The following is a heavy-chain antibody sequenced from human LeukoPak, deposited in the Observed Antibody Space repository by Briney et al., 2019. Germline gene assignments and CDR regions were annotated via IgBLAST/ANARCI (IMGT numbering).Heavy chain of an antibody. D-gene: IGHD4-17*01. V-gene: IGHV4-34*01. Sequence: SETLSLTCAVYGGSFSGYYWSWIRQPPGKGLEWIGEINHSGSTNYNPSLKSRVTISVDTSKNQFSPKLSSVTAADTAVYYCARALPTGKYYFDYWGQGTLVTVSS. CDR3: ARALPTGKYYFDY. J-gene: IGHJ4*02. CDR1: GGSFSGYY. CDR2: INHSGST.